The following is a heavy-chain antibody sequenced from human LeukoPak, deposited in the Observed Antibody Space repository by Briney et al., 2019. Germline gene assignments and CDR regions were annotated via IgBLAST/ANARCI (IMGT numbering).Heavy chain of an antibody. Sequence: SETLSLTCAVYGGSFSGYYWSWIRQPPGKGLEWIGEINHSGSTNYNPSLKSRVTISVDTSKNQFSLELSSVTAADTAVYYCARVPSHYDFWSGYYYYFDYWGQGTLVTVSS. CDR1: GGSFSGYY. J-gene: IGHJ4*02. CDR2: INHSGST. V-gene: IGHV4-34*01. D-gene: IGHD3-3*01. CDR3: ARVPSHYDFWSGYYYYFDY.